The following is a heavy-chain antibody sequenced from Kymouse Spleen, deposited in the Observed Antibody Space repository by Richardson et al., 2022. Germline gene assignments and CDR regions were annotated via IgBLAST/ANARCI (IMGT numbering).Heavy chain of an antibody. V-gene: IGHV4-34*01. D-gene: IGHD1-20*01. CDR1: GGSFSGYY. J-gene: IGHJ4*02. CDR2: INHSGST. CDR3: AGLTGTTSGPFDY. Sequence: QVQLQQWGAGLLKPSETLSLTCAVYGGSFSGYYWSWIRQPPGKGLEWIGEINHSGSTNYNPSLKSRVTISVDTSKNQFSLKLSSVTAADTAVYYCAGLTGTTSGPFDYWGQGTLVTVSS.